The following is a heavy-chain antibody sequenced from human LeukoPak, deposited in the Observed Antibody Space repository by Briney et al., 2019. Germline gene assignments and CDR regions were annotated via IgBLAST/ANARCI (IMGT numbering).Heavy chain of an antibody. J-gene: IGHJ4*02. Sequence: GGSLRLSCAATGXTFSSYGMHWVRQAPGKGLEWVEVVWYDGSNKYYADCVKGRFTISRDNSKNTLYLQMNSLRAEDTAVYYCARDTDGGSAIDYWGQGTLVIVSS. CDR1: GXTFSSYG. D-gene: IGHD1-26*01. CDR2: VWYDGSNK. V-gene: IGHV3-33*01. CDR3: ARDTDGGSAIDY.